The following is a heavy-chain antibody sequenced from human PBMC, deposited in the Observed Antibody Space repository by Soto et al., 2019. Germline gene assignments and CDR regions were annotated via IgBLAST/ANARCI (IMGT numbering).Heavy chain of an antibody. Sequence: QVPLVQSGAEVKKPGASVKVSCKASGYIFTSYGISWVRQAPGQGLEWMGWISAYNGNTNYAQKVQGRVTMTTDTSTSTADMELRSLRSDDTAVDYCARSSRGWYDSDYWGQGTLVTVSS. CDR1: GYIFTSYG. V-gene: IGHV1-18*01. CDR3: ARSSRGWYDSDY. J-gene: IGHJ4*02. D-gene: IGHD6-19*01. CDR2: ISAYNGNT.